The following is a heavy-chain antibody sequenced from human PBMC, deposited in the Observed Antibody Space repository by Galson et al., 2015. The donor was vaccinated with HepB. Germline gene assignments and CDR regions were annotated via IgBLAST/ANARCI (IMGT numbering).Heavy chain of an antibody. CDR1: GFTFSSYW. V-gene: IGHV3-74*01. J-gene: IGHJ4*02. CDR2: INSDGSST. D-gene: IGHD1-1*01. Sequence: SLRLSCAASGFTFSSYWMHWVRQAPGKGLVWVSRINSDGSSTNYAESVKGRFTISRDNAKNTLYLQMNSLRVEDTAVYYCVTEYGGVPHDFWGQGTQVTVSS. CDR3: VTEYGGVPHDF.